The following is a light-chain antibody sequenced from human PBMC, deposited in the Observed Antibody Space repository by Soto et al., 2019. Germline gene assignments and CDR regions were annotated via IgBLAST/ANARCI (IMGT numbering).Light chain of an antibody. Sequence: DVVMTQSPLSLPVTLGQPASISCRSNQSLVHSDGIAYFSWFQQRPGRSPRRLIYKVSNRDSGVPDRFSGSGSGTDFTLKISKVEAEDVGVYYCMQALQSPPTFGQGTKVDIK. CDR2: KVS. CDR1: QSLVHSDGIAY. CDR3: MQALQSPPT. V-gene: IGKV2-30*02. J-gene: IGKJ1*01.